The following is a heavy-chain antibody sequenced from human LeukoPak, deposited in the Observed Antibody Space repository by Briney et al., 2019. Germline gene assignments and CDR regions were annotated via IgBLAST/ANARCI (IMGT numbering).Heavy chain of an antibody. J-gene: IGHJ6*03. CDR2: INPSGGST. D-gene: IGHD3-10*01. V-gene: IGHV1-46*01. Sequence: ASVKVSCKASGYTFTNYYMHWVRQAPGQGLEWMGIINPSGGSTNYAQKFQGRVTMTRDMSMSTAYMELRSLRSDDTAVYYCARGGGVRGAIPYYYYYYMDVWGKGTTVTISS. CDR1: GYTFTNYY. CDR3: ARGGGVRGAIPYYYYYYMDV.